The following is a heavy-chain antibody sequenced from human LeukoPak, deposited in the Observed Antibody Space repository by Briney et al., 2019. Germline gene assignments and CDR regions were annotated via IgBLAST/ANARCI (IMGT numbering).Heavy chain of an antibody. D-gene: IGHD5-12*01. CDR3: ATFGLVAALDL. V-gene: IGHV3-7*01. CDR2: INPAGSET. Sequence: GGSLRLSCAASGFSFNAYWMAWARQAPGTGLEWVANINPAGSETFHVDPVKSRFSISRDHAKNLVYLQMNSLRAEDTAVYYCATFGLVAALDLWGQGTLVTVSS. CDR1: GFSFNAYW. J-gene: IGHJ4*02.